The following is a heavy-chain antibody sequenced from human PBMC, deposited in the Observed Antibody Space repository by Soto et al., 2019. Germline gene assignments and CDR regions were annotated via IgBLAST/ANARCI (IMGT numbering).Heavy chain of an antibody. CDR3: ARHNYGSGSTYFDY. Sequence: SETRSLTCTVSGGSISSGGYYWSWIRQHPGKGLEWIGYIYYSGSTYYNPSLKSRVTISVDTSKNQFSLKLSSMTAADTAVYYCARHNYGSGSTYFDYWGQGTLVTVSS. D-gene: IGHD3-10*01. CDR1: GGSISSGGYY. J-gene: IGHJ4*02. V-gene: IGHV4-31*03. CDR2: IYYSGST.